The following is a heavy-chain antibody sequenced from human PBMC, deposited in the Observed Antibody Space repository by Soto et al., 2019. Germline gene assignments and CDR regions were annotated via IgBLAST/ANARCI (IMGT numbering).Heavy chain of an antibody. J-gene: IGHJ6*03. CDR2: ISYDGSNK. CDR1: GFTFSSYG. D-gene: IGHD3-16*01. V-gene: IGHV3-30*18. Sequence: QVQLVESGGGVVQPGRSLRLSCAASGFTFSSYGMHWVRQAPGKGLEWVAVISYDGSNKYYADSVKGRFTISRDNSKNTLYLQMNSLRAEDTAVYYCAKGGWDYYYMDVWGKGTTVTVSS. CDR3: AKGGWDYYYMDV.